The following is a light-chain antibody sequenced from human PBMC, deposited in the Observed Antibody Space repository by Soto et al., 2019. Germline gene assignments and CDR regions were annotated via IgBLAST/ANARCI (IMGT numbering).Light chain of an antibody. CDR3: QQYGSSPYT. J-gene: IGKJ2*01. Sequence: DIVLTQSPGTLSLSPGERATLSCRASQSVSSSHLAWYQQKPGQAPRLLIYGASSRAIGIPDRFSGSGSGTDFTLTISRLEPEDFAVYYCQQYGSSPYTFGQGTKLEIK. CDR2: GAS. V-gene: IGKV3-20*01. CDR1: QSVSSSH.